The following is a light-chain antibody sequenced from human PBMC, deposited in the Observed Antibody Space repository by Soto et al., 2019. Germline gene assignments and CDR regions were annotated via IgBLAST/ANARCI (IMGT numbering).Light chain of an antibody. CDR3: SSYTSGSTLVV. CDR1: SSDVGGYKY. J-gene: IGLJ2*01. V-gene: IGLV2-14*03. CDR2: DVS. Sequence: QSVLTQPASVSGSPGQSITISCTGTSSDVGGYKYVSWYQQHPGKAPKLMIYDVSNRPSGISNRFSGSKSGSTASLTISGLQAEDDADYYCSSYTSGSTLVVFGGGTKLTVL.